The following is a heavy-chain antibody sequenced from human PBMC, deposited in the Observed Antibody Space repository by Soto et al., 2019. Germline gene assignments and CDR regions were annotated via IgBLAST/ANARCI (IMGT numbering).Heavy chain of an antibody. Sequence: NLGGSLRLSSAASGFTFSDYYMSWIRHAPGKGLEWVSYISSSSSYTNYADSVKGRFTISRDNAKNSLYLQMNSLRAEDTAVYYCARVAHDYRKYFDYWGQGTLVTVSS. V-gene: IGHV3-11*06. CDR2: ISSSSSYT. J-gene: IGHJ4*02. D-gene: IGHD4-17*01. CDR1: GFTFSDYY. CDR3: ARVAHDYRKYFDY.